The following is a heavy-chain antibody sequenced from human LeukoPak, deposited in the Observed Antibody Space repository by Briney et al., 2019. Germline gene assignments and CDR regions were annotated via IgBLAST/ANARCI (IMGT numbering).Heavy chain of an antibody. Sequence: PAETLSLSGRASGGDSGRYYGSGIPQTARKGLEWIGRIYTSGSTNYNPSLKSRVTMSVDTSKNQFSLKLSSVTAADTAVYYCAREGATTYAFDIWGQGTMVTVSS. CDR3: AREGATTYAFDI. J-gene: IGHJ3*02. V-gene: IGHV4-4*07. CDR1: GGDSGRYY. D-gene: IGHD1-26*01. CDR2: IYTSGST.